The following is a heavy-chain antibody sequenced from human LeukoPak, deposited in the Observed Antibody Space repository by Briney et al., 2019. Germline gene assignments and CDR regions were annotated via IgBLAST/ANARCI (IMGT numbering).Heavy chain of an antibody. CDR1: GYTFTNYD. CDR2: LNPNNGKT. CDR3: ASYSGYAQ. V-gene: IGHV1-8*03. J-gene: IGHJ4*02. Sequence: ASVKVSCKASGYTFTNYDINWVRQATGQGLEWMGWLNPNNGKTGYAQKFQGRVTITRDTSISTAYMELSGLTSEDTAVYYCASYSGYAQWGQGTLVTVSS. D-gene: IGHD5-12*01.